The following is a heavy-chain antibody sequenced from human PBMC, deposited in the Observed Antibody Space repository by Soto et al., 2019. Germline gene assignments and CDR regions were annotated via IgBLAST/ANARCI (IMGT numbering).Heavy chain of an antibody. D-gene: IGHD3-22*01. Sequence: SETLSLTCTVSGGSISSSTYYWGWIRQPPGKGLEWIGSVYYSGSTYYNPSLKSRVTISVDTSNNQFSLKLNSVTAADTAVYYCARHQYYYDSSGYTLDYRGPATLVTVSS. CDR2: VYYSGST. J-gene: IGHJ4*02. V-gene: IGHV4-39*01. CDR3: ARHQYYYDSSGYTLDY. CDR1: GGSISSSTYY.